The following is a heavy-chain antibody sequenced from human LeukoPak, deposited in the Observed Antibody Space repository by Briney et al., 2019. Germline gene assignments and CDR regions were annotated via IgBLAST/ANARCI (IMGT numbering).Heavy chain of an antibody. CDR2: IYYSGST. CDR3: ARVYGVADAFDT. V-gene: IGHV4-30-4*01. Sequence: PSETLSLTCTVSGGSISSGDYYWSWIRQPPGKGLEWIGYIYYSGSTYYNPSLKSRVTISVDTSKNQFSLKLSSVTAADTAVYYCARVYGVADAFDTWGQGTMVTVSS. CDR1: GGSISSGDYY. D-gene: IGHD3-3*01. J-gene: IGHJ3*02.